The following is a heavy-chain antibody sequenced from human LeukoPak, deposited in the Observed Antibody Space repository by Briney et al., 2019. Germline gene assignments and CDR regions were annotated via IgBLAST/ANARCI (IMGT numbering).Heavy chain of an antibody. V-gene: IGHV4-28*06. J-gene: IGHJ3*02. Sequence: SDTLSLTCAVSGYSISSSNWWGWIRQPPGKGLEWIRYIYYSGSTNYNPSLKSRVTMSVDTSKNQFSLKLSSVTALDTAVYYCARNLGYCTNGVCSETAHDAFDIWGQGTMVTVSS. CDR2: IYYSGST. CDR1: GYSISSSNW. CDR3: ARNLGYCTNGVCSETAHDAFDI. D-gene: IGHD2-8*01.